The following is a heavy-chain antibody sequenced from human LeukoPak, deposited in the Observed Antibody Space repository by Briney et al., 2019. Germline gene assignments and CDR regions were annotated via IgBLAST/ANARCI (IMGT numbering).Heavy chain of an antibody. V-gene: IGHV3-23*01. Sequence: PGGSLRLLCAASGFTFSSYAMSWVRRAPGKGLEWVSDISGSGGSTYYADSVKGRLTIPRDNSKNTMYLQMNSLRAEDTAVYYCAKDSSSDYWGQGTLVTVSS. CDR3: AKDSSSDY. D-gene: IGHD6-6*01. J-gene: IGHJ4*02. CDR2: ISGSGGST. CDR1: GFTFSSYA.